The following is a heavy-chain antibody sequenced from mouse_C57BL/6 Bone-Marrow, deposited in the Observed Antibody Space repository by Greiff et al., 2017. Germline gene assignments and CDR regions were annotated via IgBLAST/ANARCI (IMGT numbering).Heavy chain of an antibody. CDR2: IYPRSGNT. CDR3: ERRGRFAY. J-gene: IGHJ3*01. CDR1: GYTFTSYG. Sequence: VQLQQSGAELARPGASVKLSCKASGYTFTSYGISWVKQRTGQGLEWIGEIYPRSGNTYYNEKFKGKATLTADKSSSTAYMELRSLTSEDSAVYFCERRGRFAYWGQGTLVTVSA. V-gene: IGHV1-81*01.